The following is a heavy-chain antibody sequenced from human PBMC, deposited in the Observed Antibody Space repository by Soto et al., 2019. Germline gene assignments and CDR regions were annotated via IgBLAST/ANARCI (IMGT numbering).Heavy chain of an antibody. D-gene: IGHD6-6*01. J-gene: IGHJ6*03. CDR2: IGAYNGNT. Sequence: QVQLLQSGAEVKKPGASVKVSCKASGYTFTNYGITWVRQAPGQGLEWMGWIGAYNGNTHYTERLQGRVTMTTDTSTDPAYMELRGMRSDESAVYYWARVRQLVGYFYYYMAVWGNGTTVTVSS. V-gene: IGHV1-18*01. CDR3: ARVRQLVGYFYYYMAV. CDR1: GYTFTNYG.